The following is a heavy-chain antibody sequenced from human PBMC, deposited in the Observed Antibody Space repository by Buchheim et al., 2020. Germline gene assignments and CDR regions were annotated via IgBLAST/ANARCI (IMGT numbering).Heavy chain of an antibody. J-gene: IGHJ6*02. CDR3: ARNAYYYYYYGMDI. CDR1: GGSFSGYY. V-gene: IGHV4-34*01. Sequence: QVQLQQWGAGLLKPSETLSLTCAVYGGSFSGYYWSWIRQPPGKGLEWIGEINHSGSTNYNPSLKSRVTISVDTTKNQFSLKLSSVTAADTAVYYCARNAYYYYYYGMDIWGQGTT. CDR2: INHSGST.